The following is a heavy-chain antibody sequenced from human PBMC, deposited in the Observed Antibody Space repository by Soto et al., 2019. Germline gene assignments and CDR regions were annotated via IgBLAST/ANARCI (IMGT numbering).Heavy chain of an antibody. CDR1: GYTFTSYG. J-gene: IGHJ4*02. CDR3: ARVEYIVLMVYAIY. V-gene: IGHV1-18*01. CDR2: ISAYNGNT. Sequence: ASVKVSCKASGYTFTSYGISWVRQAPGQGLEWMGWISAYNGNTNYAQKLQGRVTMTTDTSTSTAYMELRSLRSDDTSVYYCARVEYIVLMVYAIYWGQGTLVTVSS. D-gene: IGHD2-8*01.